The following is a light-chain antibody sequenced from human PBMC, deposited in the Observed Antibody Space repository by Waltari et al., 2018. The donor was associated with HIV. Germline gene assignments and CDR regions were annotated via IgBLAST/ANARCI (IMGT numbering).Light chain of an antibody. CDR3: QSYDSSLSGSV. Sequence: QSMLTQPPSVSGAPGQRVAISCTGNNSNIGAGYDVHWYQQIPGTAPKLLIYNNHNRPSGGPARFSASKSGTSASLAITGLQGEDEADYYCQSYDSSLSGSVFGGGTKLTVL. J-gene: IGLJ2*01. V-gene: IGLV1-40*01. CDR1: NSNIGAGYD. CDR2: NNH.